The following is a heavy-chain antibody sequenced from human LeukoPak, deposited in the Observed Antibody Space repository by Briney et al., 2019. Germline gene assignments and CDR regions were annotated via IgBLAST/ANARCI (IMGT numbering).Heavy chain of an antibody. J-gene: IGHJ4*02. CDR3: AKGDVDIVATGVDY. Sequence: PGGSLRLSCAASGFTFSSYAMSWVRQAPGKGLEWVSAISGSGGSTYYADSVKGRFTISRDNSKNTLYLQMNSLRAEDTAVYYCAKGDVDIVATGVDYWGQGTLVTLSS. CDR1: GFTFSSYA. CDR2: ISGSGGST. V-gene: IGHV3-23*01. D-gene: IGHD5-12*01.